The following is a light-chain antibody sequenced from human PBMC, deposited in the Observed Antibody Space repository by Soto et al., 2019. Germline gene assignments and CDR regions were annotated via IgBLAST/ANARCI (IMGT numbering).Light chain of an antibody. J-gene: IGKJ4*01. CDR2: GAS. Sequence: DIQMTQSPSSLSAFVGDGVTITCQASQDITNYVHWYQQKPGKAPKVLIYGASNLETGVPSRFSGSGSGTHFTFTSNSLQPEDVATYYCQQYDSLPSFGGGTKVDIK. V-gene: IGKV1-33*01. CDR3: QQYDSLPS. CDR1: QDITNY.